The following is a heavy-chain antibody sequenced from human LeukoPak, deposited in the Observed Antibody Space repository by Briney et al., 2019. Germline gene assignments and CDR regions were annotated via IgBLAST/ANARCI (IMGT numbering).Heavy chain of an antibody. Sequence: SETLSLTCAVCGGFFNGYYWSWIRQPPGKGLEWIGEINHSGSTNYNPSLKSRVTISVDTSKNQFSLKLSSVTAADTAVYYCSRGRPPNYWGQGTLVTVSS. J-gene: IGHJ4*02. CDR1: GGFFNGYY. CDR3: SRGRPPNY. V-gene: IGHV4-34*01. CDR2: INHSGST.